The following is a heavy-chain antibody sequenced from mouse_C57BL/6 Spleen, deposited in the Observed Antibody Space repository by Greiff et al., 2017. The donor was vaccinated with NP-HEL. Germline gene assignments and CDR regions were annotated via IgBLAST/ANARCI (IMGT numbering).Heavy chain of an antibody. CDR1: GFTFSDYG. V-gene: IGHV5-17*01. Sequence: EVQGVESGGGLVKPGGSLKLSCAASGFTFSDYGMHWVRQAPEKGLEWVAYISSGSSTIYYADTVKGRFTISRDNAKNTLFLQMTSLRSEDTAMFYCARDDYDYAMDYWGQGTSVTVSS. D-gene: IGHD2-4*01. CDR2: ISSGSSTI. J-gene: IGHJ4*01. CDR3: ARDDYDYAMDY.